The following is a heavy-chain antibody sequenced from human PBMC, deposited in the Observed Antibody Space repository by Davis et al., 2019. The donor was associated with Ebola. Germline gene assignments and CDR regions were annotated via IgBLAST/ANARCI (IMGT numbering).Heavy chain of an antibody. Sequence: GGSLKISCEGSGYSFTNYWIAWVRQTPGKGLEWMGIIYAGDSDTRYSPSFEGQVTISVDRSITTAYLQWRSLRASDTAIYYCARQESLYGSSDYWGQGTLVTVSS. CDR1: GYSFTNYW. CDR2: IYAGDSDT. D-gene: IGHD3-22*01. CDR3: ARQESLYGSSDY. J-gene: IGHJ4*02. V-gene: IGHV5-51*01.